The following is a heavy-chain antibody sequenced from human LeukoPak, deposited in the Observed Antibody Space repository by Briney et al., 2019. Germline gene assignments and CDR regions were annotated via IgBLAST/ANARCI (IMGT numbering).Heavy chain of an antibody. V-gene: IGHV3-23*01. CDR2: IYANGQTT. D-gene: IGHD3-3*01. J-gene: IGHJ4*02. CDR1: GLTFSNYA. CDR3: SIYWRLRPFDH. Sequence: GGSLRLSCAACGLTFSNYAMAWVRQAPGKGLEWISSIYANGQTTYYADSVKGRFTISRDNSKNTLSLEMNSLRAEDTALYYCSIYWRLRPFDHWGQGTLVTVSS.